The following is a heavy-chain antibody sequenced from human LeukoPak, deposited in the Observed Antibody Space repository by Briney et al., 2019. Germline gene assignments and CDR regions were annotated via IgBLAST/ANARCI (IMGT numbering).Heavy chain of an antibody. Sequence: SETLSLTCTVSGYSISRGYYWGWIRQPPGKGLEWFGSVYHSGSTYYNPSLKSRVTISVDTSKNQFSLKLTSVTAADTAVYYCARGSCWDSSSCHGALDSWGQGTMVTVS. V-gene: IGHV4-38-2*02. CDR1: GYSISRGYY. J-gene: IGHJ3*02. D-gene: IGHD6-13*01. CDR3: ARGSCWDSSSCHGALDS. CDR2: VYHSGST.